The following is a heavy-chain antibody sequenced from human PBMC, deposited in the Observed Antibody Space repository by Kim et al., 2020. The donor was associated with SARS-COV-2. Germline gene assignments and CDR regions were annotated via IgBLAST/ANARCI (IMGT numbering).Heavy chain of an antibody. D-gene: IGHD3-3*01. Sequence: GGSLRLSCAASGFTFSDYYMSWIRQAPGKGLEWVSYISSSGSTIYYADSVKGRFTISRDNAKNSLYLQMNSLRAEDTAVYYCARDRKTTVTIFGVVIIFGGVDVWGQGTTVTVSS. J-gene: IGHJ6*02. V-gene: IGHV3-11*01. CDR2: ISSSGSTI. CDR3: ARDRKTTVTIFGVVIIFGGVDV. CDR1: GFTFSDYY.